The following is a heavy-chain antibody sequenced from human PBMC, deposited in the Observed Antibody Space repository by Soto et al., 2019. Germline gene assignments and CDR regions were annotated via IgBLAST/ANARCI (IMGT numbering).Heavy chain of an antibody. CDR2: IYFRGNT. CDR3: ARLEGLATISYYFDF. J-gene: IGHJ4*02. CDR1: GDSINSDKYY. Sequence: SETLSLTCSVSGDSINSDKYYWGWIRQPPGKGLEWIGSIYFRGNTYYNPSLQTRVTISLDKSKSQFSLKLNSVTAADSAVYFCARLEGLATISYYFDFWGQGALVTVPS. V-gene: IGHV4-39*01. D-gene: IGHD3-9*01.